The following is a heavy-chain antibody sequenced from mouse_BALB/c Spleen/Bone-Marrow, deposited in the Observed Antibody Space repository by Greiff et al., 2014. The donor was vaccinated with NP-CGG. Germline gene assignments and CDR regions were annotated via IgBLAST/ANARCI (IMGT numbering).Heavy chain of an antibody. Sequence: VQLQQSGPELVKPGASVKISCKASGYSFTGYFMNWVMQSHGKSLEWIGRINPYNGDTFYIQKFKGKATLTVDKSSNTAHMELRSLASEDSAVYYCARIYDYDRGAWFAYGGQGTLVTVAA. CDR3: ARIYDYDRGAWFAY. CDR2: INPYNGDT. V-gene: IGHV1-20*02. D-gene: IGHD2-4*01. J-gene: IGHJ3*01. CDR1: GYSFTGYF.